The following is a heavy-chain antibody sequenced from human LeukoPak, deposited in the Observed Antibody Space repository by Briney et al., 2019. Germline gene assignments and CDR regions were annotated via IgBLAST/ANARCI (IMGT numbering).Heavy chain of an antibody. CDR2: ISSSGST. Sequence: SETLSLTCTVSGDSISSGDYYWSWIRQPAGKGLEWIGRISSSGSTNYNPSLKSRVTISVDTSKNQFSLKLSSVTAADTAVYYCARSHYYGSGSYYKGFDYWGQGTLVTVSS. CDR1: GDSISSGDYY. V-gene: IGHV4-61*02. J-gene: IGHJ4*02. CDR3: ARSHYYGSGSYYKGFDY. D-gene: IGHD3-10*01.